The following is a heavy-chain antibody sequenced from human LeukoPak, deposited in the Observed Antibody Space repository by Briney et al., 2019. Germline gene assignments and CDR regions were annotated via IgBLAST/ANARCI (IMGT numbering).Heavy chain of an antibody. CDR3: ARVVMYYYDSSGYNTGSP. Sequence: SETLSLTCTVSGGSISSSSYYWGWIRQPPGKGLEWIGSIYYSGSTYYHPSLKSQVTISVDTSKNQFSLKLSFVNAADMAVYYCARVVMYYYDSSGYNTGSPWGQGTLVTVSS. D-gene: IGHD3-22*01. J-gene: IGHJ5*02. CDR1: GGSISSSSYY. CDR2: IYYSGST. V-gene: IGHV4-39*07.